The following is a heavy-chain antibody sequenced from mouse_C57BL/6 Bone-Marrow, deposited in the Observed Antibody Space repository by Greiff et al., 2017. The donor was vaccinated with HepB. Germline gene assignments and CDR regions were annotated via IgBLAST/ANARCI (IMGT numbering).Heavy chain of an antibody. V-gene: IGHV5-4*01. CDR2: ISDGGSYT. J-gene: IGHJ3*01. CDR1: GFTFSSYA. CDR3: AREGMAGAY. Sequence: EVNVVESGGGLVKPGGSLKLSCAASGFTFSSYAMSWVRQTPEKRLEWVATISDGGSYTYYPDNVKGRFTISRDNAKNNLYLQMSHLKSEDTAMYYCAREGMAGAYWGQGTLVTVSA.